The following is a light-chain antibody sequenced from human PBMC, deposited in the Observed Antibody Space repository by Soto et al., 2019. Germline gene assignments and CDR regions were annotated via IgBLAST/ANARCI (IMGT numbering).Light chain of an antibody. CDR3: QQYNKWPRT. J-gene: IGKJ1*01. CDR1: QSVISTY. Sequence: EIVLTQSPGTLSLSPGERATLSRRASQSVISTYLAWYQQKPGQAPRLLIYGASTRAAIIPARFSGSGSGAEFTLTISSLQSEDFAVYYCQQYNKWPRTFGQGTKVDIK. V-gene: IGKV3-15*01. CDR2: GAS.